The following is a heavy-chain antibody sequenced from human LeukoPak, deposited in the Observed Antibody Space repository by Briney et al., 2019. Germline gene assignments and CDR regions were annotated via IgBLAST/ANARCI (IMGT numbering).Heavy chain of an antibody. CDR2: ISWSSGII. CDR3: AKDTGRPTDAITMEDNAFDI. Sequence: SLRLSCAASGFTFGDHGMHWVRQAPGKGLEWVSGISWSSGIIGYADSVKGRFTISRDNAKNSLYLQMDSLRAEDTALYYYAKDTGRPTDAITMEDNAFDIWGQGTMVTVSS. D-gene: IGHD3-3*01. V-gene: IGHV3-9*01. J-gene: IGHJ3*02. CDR1: GFTFGDHG.